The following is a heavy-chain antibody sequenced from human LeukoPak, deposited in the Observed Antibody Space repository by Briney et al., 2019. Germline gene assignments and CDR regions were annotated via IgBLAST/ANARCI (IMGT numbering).Heavy chain of an antibody. J-gene: IGHJ6*03. Sequence: PGGSLRLSCAASGFTFSSYRMSWVRQAPGKGLEWVANIKQDGSEKYYVDSVKGRFTISRDNAKNSLYLQMNSLRAEDTAVYYCARDGVDSSSWYYYYYMDVWGKGTTVTVSS. CDR2: IKQDGSEK. CDR1: GFTFSSYR. V-gene: IGHV3-7*01. CDR3: ARDGVDSSSWYYYYYMDV. D-gene: IGHD6-13*01.